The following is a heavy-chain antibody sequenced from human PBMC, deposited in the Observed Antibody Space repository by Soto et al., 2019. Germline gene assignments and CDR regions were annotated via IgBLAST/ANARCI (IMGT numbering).Heavy chain of an antibody. CDR3: ARRYGYYFDS. Sequence: PSESRSLTCAVAGGSISRGGYSRSWIRQPPGKGLEWIGYIYHSGSTNYTPSLKSRVTISVDTSKNQLSLKLSSVTAADTAVYYCARRYGYYFDSWGQGTLVTVSS. V-gene: IGHV4-30-2*01. D-gene: IGHD3-9*01. J-gene: IGHJ4*02. CDR1: GGSISRGGYS. CDR2: IYHSGST.